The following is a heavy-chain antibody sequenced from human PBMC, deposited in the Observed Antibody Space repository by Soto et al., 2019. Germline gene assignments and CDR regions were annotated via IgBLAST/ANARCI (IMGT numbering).Heavy chain of an antibody. CDR1: GGSISSSSYY. Sequence: ETLSLTCTVSGGSISSSSYYWGWIRQPPGEGLEWIGSIYYSGYTYYNPSLKSRVTISVDTSKNQFSLKLSSVTAADTAVYYCARQGLNNWFDPWGQGTLVTVSS. D-gene: IGHD2-8*01. CDR3: ARQGLNNWFDP. J-gene: IGHJ5*02. V-gene: IGHV4-39*01. CDR2: IYYSGYT.